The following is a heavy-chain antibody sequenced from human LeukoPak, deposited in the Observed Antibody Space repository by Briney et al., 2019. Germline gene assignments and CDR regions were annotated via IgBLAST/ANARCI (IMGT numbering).Heavy chain of an antibody. CDR1: GGTFSSYA. D-gene: IGHD2-2*01. V-gene: IGHV1-69*13. CDR2: IIPIFGTA. J-gene: IGHJ6*02. CDR3: ARDLTDCSSTSCLAYYYYYYGMDV. Sequence: GASVKVSCKASGGTFSSYAISWVRQAPGHGLEWMGGIIPIFGTANYAQKFQGRVTITADESTSTAYMELSSLRSEDTAVYYCARDLTDCSSTSCLAYYYYYYGMDVWGQGTTVTVSS.